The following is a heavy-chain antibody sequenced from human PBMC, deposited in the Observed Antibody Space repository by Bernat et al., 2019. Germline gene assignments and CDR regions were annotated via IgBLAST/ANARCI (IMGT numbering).Heavy chain of an antibody. Sequence: QVHLVESGGGVVQPGGSLRLSCAASGFTFSSFGMHWVRQAPGKGLEWVALIRYDGSKKYYADSVKGQVTISRDNSKNMLYLQMSSLRSEDTAVYYCARVAATGDDYWGQGTLVTVSS. CDR1: GFTFSSFG. J-gene: IGHJ4*02. CDR2: IRYDGSKK. V-gene: IGHV3-30*02. D-gene: IGHD2-15*01. CDR3: ARVAATGDDY.